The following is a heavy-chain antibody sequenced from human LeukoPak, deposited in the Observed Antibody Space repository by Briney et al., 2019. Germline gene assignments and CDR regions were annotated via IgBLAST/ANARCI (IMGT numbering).Heavy chain of an antibody. J-gene: IGHJ4*02. V-gene: IGHV4-39*07. D-gene: IGHD6-19*01. Sequence: SETLSLTCAVSGGSITSSSHYWGWIRQPPGKGLEWIGSIYYSDKPSLKSRVTISIDTSKNQFSLRLNSVTAADTAMYYCARVGSGWGDIDYWGQGTLVTVSS. CDR1: GGSITSSSHY. CDR3: ARVGSGWGDIDY. CDR2: IYYS.